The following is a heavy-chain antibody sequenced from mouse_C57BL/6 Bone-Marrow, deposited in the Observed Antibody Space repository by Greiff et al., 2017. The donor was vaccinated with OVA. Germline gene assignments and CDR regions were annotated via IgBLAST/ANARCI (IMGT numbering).Heavy chain of an antibody. CDR2: INPNNGGT. D-gene: IGHD3-3*01. J-gene: IGHJ4*01. V-gene: IGHV1-26*01. CDR3: ALLGMDY. Sequence: EVQLQQSGPELVKPGASVKISCKASGYTFTDYYMNWVKQSHGKSLEWIGDINPNNGGTSYNQKFKGKATLTVDKSSSTAYMELRSLTSEDSAVYYCALLGMDYWGRGTSVTVSS. CDR1: GYTFTDYY.